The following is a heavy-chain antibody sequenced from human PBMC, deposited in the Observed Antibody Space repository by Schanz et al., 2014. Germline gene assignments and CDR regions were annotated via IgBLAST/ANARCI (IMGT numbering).Heavy chain of an antibody. CDR3: EKFYYDSTGFGFDAFHT. Sequence: EVHLVDSGGGLVQPGGSLRLSCAASGFPFRDYAMSWVRQAPGKGLEWVSSISYTRDKTYYSDSVRGRFTISRDNSKTTLSLQLHSMSVEDTATSYCEKFYYDSTGFGFDAFHTWGQGTMVTVSS. D-gene: IGHD3-22*01. CDR2: ISYTRDKT. V-gene: IGHV3-23*04. CDR1: GFPFRDYA. J-gene: IGHJ3*02.